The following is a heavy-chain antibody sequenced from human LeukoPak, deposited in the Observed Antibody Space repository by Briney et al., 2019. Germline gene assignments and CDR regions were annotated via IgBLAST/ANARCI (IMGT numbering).Heavy chain of an antibody. D-gene: IGHD3-10*01. Sequence: PSETLSLTCTVSGGSISSYYWSWIRQPPGKGLEWIGYMYSTVTTNYNHSLKSRLIMSLDTSKNQFSLKLSSVTVADTAVYYCARVSFYGSGSMFVDYWGPGTLVTVSS. CDR2: MYSTVTT. CDR3: ARVSFYGSGSMFVDY. J-gene: IGHJ4*02. V-gene: IGHV4-59*01. CDR1: GGSISSYY.